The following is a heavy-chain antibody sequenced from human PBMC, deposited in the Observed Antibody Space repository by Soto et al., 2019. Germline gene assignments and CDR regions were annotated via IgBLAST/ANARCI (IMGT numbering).Heavy chain of an antibody. CDR1: GFTFSSYA. J-gene: IGHJ6*02. Sequence: QVQLVESGGGVVQPGRSLRLSCAASGFTFSSYAMHWVRQAPGKGLEGIAVISYDGSNKYYADSVKGRFTISRDNSNKTLYLQMNSLRAEDTAVYYCARSYNWNYFYGMDVWGQGTTVTGSS. D-gene: IGHD1-20*01. CDR2: ISYDGSNK. V-gene: IGHV3-30-3*01. CDR3: ARSYNWNYFYGMDV.